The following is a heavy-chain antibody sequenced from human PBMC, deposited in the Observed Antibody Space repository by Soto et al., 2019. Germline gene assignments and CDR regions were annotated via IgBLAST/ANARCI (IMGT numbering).Heavy chain of an antibody. CDR1: GGSINNSTSF. J-gene: IGHJ5*02. D-gene: IGHD3-16*01. Sequence: SETLSLTCSVSGGSINNSTSFWGWLRQSPGKGLEWIATINYRWPAEYNPSLKSRVTISVDRSRNVLSLQMNYVTAPDTAVYYCVNDFMSRPWFDIWGQGTLVTVSS. CDR2: INYRWPA. CDR3: VNDFMSRPWFDI. V-gene: IGHV4-39*02.